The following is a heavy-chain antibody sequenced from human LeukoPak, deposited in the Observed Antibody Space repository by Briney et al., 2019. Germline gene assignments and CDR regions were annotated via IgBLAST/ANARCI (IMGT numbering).Heavy chain of an antibody. CDR2: INPNSGGT. D-gene: IGHD3-9*01. CDR3: QKTAYDILTGYPSYYFDY. Sequence: ASVKVFCKASGYTCTGYYMHWVRRAPGQRLECMGWINPNSGGTNYAQKFQGRVTMTRYTSISTAYMELSRLRSDDTVFFFKQKTAYDILTGYPSYYFDYWGQGTLVTVSS. V-gene: IGHV1-2*02. CDR1: GYTCTGYY. J-gene: IGHJ4*02.